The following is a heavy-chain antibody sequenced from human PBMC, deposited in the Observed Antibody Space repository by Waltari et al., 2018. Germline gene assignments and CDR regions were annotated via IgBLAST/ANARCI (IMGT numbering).Heavy chain of an antibody. J-gene: IGHJ4*02. CDR2: IYYSGIT. D-gene: IGHD3-9*01. CDR3: ARVVVHYDILTGYKLYYFDY. V-gene: IGHV4-39*07. Sequence: QLQLQGSGPGLVKPSENLSLNCTVSGGPISSSRYYWGWIRKPPGKGLEWIGSIYYSGITYYNPSLKSRVTISVDTSKNQFSLKLSSVTAADTAVYYCARVVVHYDILTGYKLYYFDYWGQGTLVTVSS. CDR1: GGPISSSRYY.